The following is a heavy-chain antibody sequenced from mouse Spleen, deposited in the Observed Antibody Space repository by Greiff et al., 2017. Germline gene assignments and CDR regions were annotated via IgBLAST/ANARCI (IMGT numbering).Heavy chain of an antibody. V-gene: IGHV1-81*01. J-gene: IGHJ1*01. Sequence: QVQLQQSGAELARPGASVKLSCKASGYTFTSYGISWVKQRTGQGLEWIGEIYPRSGNTYYNEKFKGKATLTADKSSSTAYMELRSLTSEDSAVYFCARYYGNYRYFDVWGAGTTVTVSS. D-gene: IGHD2-1*01. CDR3: ARYYGNYRYFDV. CDR1: GYTFTSYG. CDR2: IYPRSGNT.